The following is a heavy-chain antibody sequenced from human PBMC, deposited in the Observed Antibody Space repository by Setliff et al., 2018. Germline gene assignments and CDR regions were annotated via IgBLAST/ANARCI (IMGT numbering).Heavy chain of an antibody. D-gene: IGHD1-1*01. CDR1: GFSFSSYA. CDR3: AKTRGSNWNFFYYMDV. CDR2: ISAGGGST. J-gene: IGHJ6*03. V-gene: IGHV3-23*01. Sequence: GGSLRLSCAASGFSFSSYAMTWVRQAPGKGLEWVSAISAGGGSTYSADSVKGRFTISRDNSKNTLYLQMNSLRAEDKAVYYCAKTRGSNWNFFYYMDVWGKGTTVTVSS.